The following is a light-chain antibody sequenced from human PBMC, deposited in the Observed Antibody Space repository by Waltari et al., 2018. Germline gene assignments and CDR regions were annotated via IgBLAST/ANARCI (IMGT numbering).Light chain of an antibody. J-gene: IGLJ2*01. CDR2: QSS. CDR1: KSGGSP. CDR3: QAWDRDGAV. Sequence: SYEVIQPPSVSVSPGQTATITCSGDKSGGSPTSWYQQRPGESPALPIYQSSRRSSGVPERFSGSHSGNTATLTISGTQTVDEADYYCQAWDRDGAVFGDGTKLTVL. V-gene: IGLV3-1*01.